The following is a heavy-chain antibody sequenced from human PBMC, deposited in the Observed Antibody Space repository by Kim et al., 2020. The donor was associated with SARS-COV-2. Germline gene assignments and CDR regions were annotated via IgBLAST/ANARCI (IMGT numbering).Heavy chain of an antibody. D-gene: IGHD3-9*01. CDR2: IYYSGST. CDR3: AREYILTGYWRSAFDI. CDR1: GGSISSGGYY. Sequence: SETLSPTCTVSGGSISSGGYYWSWIRQHPGKGLEWIGYIYYSGSTYYNPSLKSRVTISVDTSKNQFSLKLSSVTAADTAVYYCAREYILTGYWRSAFDIWGQGTMVTGSS. J-gene: IGHJ3*02. V-gene: IGHV4-31*03.